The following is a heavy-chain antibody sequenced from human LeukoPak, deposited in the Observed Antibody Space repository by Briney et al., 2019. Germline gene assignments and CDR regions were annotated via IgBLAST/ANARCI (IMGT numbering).Heavy chain of an antibody. CDR1: GFTFSSYS. J-gene: IGHJ4*02. CDR3: AKTGDSAAGLFVH. V-gene: IGHV3-66*02. D-gene: IGHD4-17*01. Sequence: GGSLRLSCAASGFTFSSYSMNWVRQAPGKGLEWVSVIYSSGYTYYADSVQGRFTISRDNSRNTLYLQMNSLRAEDTAVYYCAKTGDSAAGLFVHWGQGTLVTVSS. CDR2: IYSSGYT.